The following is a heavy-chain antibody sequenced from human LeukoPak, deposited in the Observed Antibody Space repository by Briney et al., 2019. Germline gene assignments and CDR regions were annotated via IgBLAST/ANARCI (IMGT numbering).Heavy chain of an antibody. J-gene: IGHJ4*02. D-gene: IGHD3-22*01. V-gene: IGHV4-34*01. Sequence: PSETLSLACAVYGGSFSGYYWSWIRQPPGKGLEWIGEINHSGSTNYNPSLKSRVTISVDTSKNQFSLKLSSVTAADTAVYYCARGGYYYDTFGYWGQGTLVTVSS. CDR1: GGSFSGYY. CDR2: INHSGST. CDR3: ARGGYYYDTFGY.